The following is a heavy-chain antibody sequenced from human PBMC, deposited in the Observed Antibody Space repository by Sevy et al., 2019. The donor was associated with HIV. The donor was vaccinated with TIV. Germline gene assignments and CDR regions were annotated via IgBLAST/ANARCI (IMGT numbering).Heavy chain of an antibody. D-gene: IGHD3-10*01. CDR1: GFTFSSYA. CDR2: ISYDGSKK. CDR3: ARGRKVRGVMGYFDY. Sequence: GGSLRLSCAASGFTFSSYAMHWVRQAPGKGLEWVAVISYDGSKKYYADSVKGRFTISRDNSRNTVYLQMNSLRAEDTAVYYCARGRKVRGVMGYFDYWGQGTLVTVSS. J-gene: IGHJ4*02. V-gene: IGHV3-30-3*01.